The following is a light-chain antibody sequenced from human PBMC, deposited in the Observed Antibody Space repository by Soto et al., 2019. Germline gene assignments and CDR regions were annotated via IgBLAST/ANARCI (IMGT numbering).Light chain of an antibody. V-gene: IGKV1-39*01. Sequence: DIQMTQSPSSLSASLGDRVTITCLSSQSISSYLNWYQQKPGKAPKLLIYAASSLQSGVPSRFSGSGSGTDFTLTISSLQPEDFATYYCQQSYSTPFTFGPGTKVDI. CDR2: AAS. J-gene: IGKJ3*01. CDR3: QQSYSTPFT. CDR1: QSISSY.